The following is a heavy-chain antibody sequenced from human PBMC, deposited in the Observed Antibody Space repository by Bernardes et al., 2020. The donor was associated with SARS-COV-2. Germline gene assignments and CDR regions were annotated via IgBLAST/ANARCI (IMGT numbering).Heavy chain of an antibody. V-gene: IGHV3-53*01. CDR1: GFTVSSNY. CDR2: ISSGGST. D-gene: IGHD6-13*01. Sequence: GGSLRLSCAASGFTVSSNYMSWVRQAPGKGLEWVSVISSGGSTYYADSVKGRFTISRDNSKNTPYLQMNSLRVEDTAVYYCAKELAYGSSWRDYSYYFGMDVWGQGTTVTVSS. J-gene: IGHJ6*02. CDR3: AKELAYGSSWRDYSYYFGMDV.